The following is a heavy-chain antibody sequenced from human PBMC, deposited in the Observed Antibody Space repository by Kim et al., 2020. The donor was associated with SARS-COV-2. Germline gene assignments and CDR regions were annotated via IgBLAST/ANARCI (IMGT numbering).Heavy chain of an antibody. V-gene: IGHV4-34*01. D-gene: IGHD3-10*01. Sequence: LKSRITTSVDTSKNQFSLKLSSVTAADTAVYYCARGRGPMVRGRRGGFDPWGQGTLVTVSS. CDR3: ARGRGPMVRGRRGGFDP. J-gene: IGHJ5*02.